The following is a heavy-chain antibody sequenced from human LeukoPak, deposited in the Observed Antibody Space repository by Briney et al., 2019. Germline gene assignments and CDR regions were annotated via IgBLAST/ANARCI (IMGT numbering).Heavy chain of an antibody. CDR2: INHSGST. V-gene: IGHV4-34*01. J-gene: IGHJ3*02. CDR3: AREVVGATPPAFDT. D-gene: IGHD1-26*01. CDR1: GGSFSGYY. Sequence: SETLSLTCAVYGGSFSGYYWSWIRQPPGKGLEWIGEINHSGSTNYNPSLKSRVTISVDTSKNQFSLKLSSVTAADTAVYYCAREVVGATPPAFDTWGQGTMVTVSS.